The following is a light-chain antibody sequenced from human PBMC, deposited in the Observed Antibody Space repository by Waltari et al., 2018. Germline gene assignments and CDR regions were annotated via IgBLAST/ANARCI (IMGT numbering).Light chain of an antibody. CDR3: CLHAGSETYVV. J-gene: IGLJ2*01. Sequence: QSALTQPASVSGSPGQSITISCTGSGSDIGGSNLVSWYQQHPGKAPKLMIYEVTKRPSGVSIRFSGSKSGNTAALTISGLQAEDEGDYFCCLHAGSETYVVFGGGTKLTVL. V-gene: IGLV2-23*02. CDR2: EVT. CDR1: GSDIGGSNL.